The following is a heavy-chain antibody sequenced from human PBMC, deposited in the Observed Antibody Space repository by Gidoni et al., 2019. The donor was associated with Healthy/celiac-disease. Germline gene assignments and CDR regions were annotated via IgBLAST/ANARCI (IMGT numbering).Heavy chain of an antibody. CDR2: ISPSGST. CDR1: GGSNSSGSHY. J-gene: IGHJ4*02. V-gene: IGHV4-61*02. CDR3: ARAAIATSYFDF. Sequence: QVQLQESGPGLVKPSQTLSLTCTVSGGSNSSGSHYWSWIRQPAGKGLEWIGRISPSGSTNYNPALKSRVTISVDTSRNQFSLKLTSVTAADTAVYYCARAAIATSYFDFWGQGTLVTVSS.